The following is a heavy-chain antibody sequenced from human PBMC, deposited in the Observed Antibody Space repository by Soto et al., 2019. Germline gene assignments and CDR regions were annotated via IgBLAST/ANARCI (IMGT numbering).Heavy chain of an antibody. Sequence: GGSLRLSCAASGFTFSSYGMHWVRQAPGKGLEWVAVTSYDGSNKYYADSVKGRFTISRDNSKNTLYLQMNSLRAEDTAVYYCAKERNYYDSSGHDYWGQGTLVTVSS. V-gene: IGHV3-30*18. CDR3: AKERNYYDSSGHDY. D-gene: IGHD3-22*01. J-gene: IGHJ4*02. CDR2: TSYDGSNK. CDR1: GFTFSSYG.